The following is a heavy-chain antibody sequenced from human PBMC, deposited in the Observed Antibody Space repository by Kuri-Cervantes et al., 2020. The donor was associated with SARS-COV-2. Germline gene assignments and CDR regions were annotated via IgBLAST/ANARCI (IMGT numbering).Heavy chain of an antibody. V-gene: IGHV4-4*07. J-gene: IGHJ3*02. CDR2: IYTSGST. Sequence: ESLKISCTVSGGSISSYYWSWIRQPAGKGLEWIGRIYTSGSTNYNPSLKSRVTMSVDTSKNQFSLKLSSVTAADTAVYYCARDGGTSIAAAGMEYAFDIWGQGTMVTVSS. CDR1: GGSISSYY. D-gene: IGHD6-13*01. CDR3: ARDGGTSIAAAGMEYAFDI.